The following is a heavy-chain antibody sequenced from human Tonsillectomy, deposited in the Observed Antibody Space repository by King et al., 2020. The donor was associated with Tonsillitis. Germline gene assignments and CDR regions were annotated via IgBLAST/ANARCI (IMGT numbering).Heavy chain of an antibody. CDR1: GYSFTSYW. CDR3: ARGGYCSSTRCYDY. V-gene: IGHV5-10-1*03. Sequence: VQLVQSGAEVKKPGESLRISCKGSGYSFTSYWISWVRQMPGKGLEWMGRIDPSDSYTNYSPSFQGHVTITADKSISTAYLQWSSLTDSDTAMYYCARGGYCSSTRCYDYWGQGTLVTVSS. CDR2: IDPSDSYT. J-gene: IGHJ4*02. D-gene: IGHD2-2*01.